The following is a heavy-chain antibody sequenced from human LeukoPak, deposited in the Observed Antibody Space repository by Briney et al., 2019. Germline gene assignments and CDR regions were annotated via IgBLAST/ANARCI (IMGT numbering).Heavy chain of an antibody. J-gene: IGHJ4*02. CDR1: GFTFSSYW. D-gene: IGHD3-22*01. V-gene: IGHV3-7*01. CDR2: IKQDGSEK. CDR3: AKGRQGYYPSYFDY. Sequence: PGGSLRLSCAASGFTFSSYWMTWVRQAPGKGLEWVANIKQDGSEKYYVDSVKGRFTISRDNAKNSLYLQMNSLRAEDTAVYYCAKGRQGYYPSYFDYWGQGTLVTVSS.